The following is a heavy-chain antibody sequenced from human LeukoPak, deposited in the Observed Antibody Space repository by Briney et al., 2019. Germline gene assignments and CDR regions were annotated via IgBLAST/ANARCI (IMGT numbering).Heavy chain of an antibody. CDR1: GYTFTSYA. V-gene: IGHV1-3*01. Sequence: ASVKVSCKASGYTFTSYAMHWVRQAPGQRLEWMGWINAGNGNTKYSQKFQGRVTITRDTSVSTAYMELSSLRSEDTAVYYCARGSASWSSSWYYFDYWGQGTLVTVSS. J-gene: IGHJ4*02. CDR3: ARGSASWSSSWYYFDY. D-gene: IGHD6-13*01. CDR2: INAGNGNT.